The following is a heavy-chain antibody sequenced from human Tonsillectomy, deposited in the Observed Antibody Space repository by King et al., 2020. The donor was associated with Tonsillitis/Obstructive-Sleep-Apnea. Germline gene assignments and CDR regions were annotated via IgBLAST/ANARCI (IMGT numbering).Heavy chain of an antibody. D-gene: IGHD2-2*01. CDR3: ATHEGLVPAAMNGYYYYYCMAV. Sequence: QLVQSGAEVKKPGASVKVSCKVSGYTLTELSMHWVRQAPGKGLEWMGGFDPEDGETIYAQKFQGRVTMTEDTSTDTAYMELSSLRSEDTAVYYCATHEGLVPAAMNGYYYYYCMAVWGKGTTVTVSS. CDR2: FDPEDGET. CDR1: GYTLTELS. J-gene: IGHJ6*03. V-gene: IGHV1-24*01.